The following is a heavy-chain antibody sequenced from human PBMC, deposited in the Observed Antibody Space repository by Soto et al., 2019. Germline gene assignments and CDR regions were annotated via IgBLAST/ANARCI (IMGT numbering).Heavy chain of an antibody. CDR2: IYTSGST. J-gene: IGHJ6*02. CDR3: ARIDGSGSYYLTRDVGYYGMDV. Sequence: QVQLQESGPGLVKPSETLSLTCTVSGGSISSYYWSWIRQPAGKGLEWIGRIYTSGSTNYNPSLKSRVTMSVDTSKNQFSLKLSSVTAADTAVYYCARIDGSGSYYLTRDVGYYGMDVWGQGTTVTVSS. CDR1: GGSISSYY. D-gene: IGHD3-10*01. V-gene: IGHV4-4*07.